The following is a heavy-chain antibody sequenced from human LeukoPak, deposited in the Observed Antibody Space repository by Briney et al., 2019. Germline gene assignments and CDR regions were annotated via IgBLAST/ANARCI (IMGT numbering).Heavy chain of an antibody. V-gene: IGHV4-34*01. CDR3: ARHYWIGYYGSGTRRGFDY. Sequence: SETLSLTCAVYGGSFSGYYWSWIRQPPGKGLEWIGEINHSGSTNYNPSLKSRVTISVDTSKNQFSLKLSSVTAADTAVYYCARHYWIGYYGSGTRRGFDYWGQGTLVTVSS. CDR1: GGSFSGYY. D-gene: IGHD3-10*01. CDR2: INHSGST. J-gene: IGHJ4*02.